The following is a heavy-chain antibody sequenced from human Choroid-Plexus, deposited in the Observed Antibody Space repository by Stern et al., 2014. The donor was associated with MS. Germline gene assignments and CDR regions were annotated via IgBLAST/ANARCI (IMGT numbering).Heavy chain of an antibody. D-gene: IGHD2/OR15-2a*01. CDR1: GFSFSSFG. J-gene: IGHJ4*02. V-gene: IGHV3-30*18. Sequence: VQLVQSGGGVVQPGRPLRLSCAASGFSFSSFGMHWVRQAPGKGLEWVALISYDGRNDYAASVKGRFAISRDNSKNTLYLQMNSLRAEDTAVYYCAKDRQYLTFFFDFWGQGSLVTVSS. CDR3: AKDRQYLTFFFDF. CDR2: ISYDGRN.